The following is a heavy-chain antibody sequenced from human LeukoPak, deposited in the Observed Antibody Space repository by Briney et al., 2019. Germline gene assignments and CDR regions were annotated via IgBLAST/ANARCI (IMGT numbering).Heavy chain of an antibody. D-gene: IGHD2/OR15-2a*01. CDR2: ISWDGGST. Sequence: GGSLRLSCAASGFTFDDYTMHWVRQAPGKGLEWVSLISWDGGSTYYADSVKGRFTISRDNSKNSLYLQMNSLRTEDTALYYCAKGSDWYSFLLDYWGQGTLVTVSS. CDR1: GFTFDDYT. CDR3: AKGSDWYSFLLDY. J-gene: IGHJ4*02. V-gene: IGHV3-43*01.